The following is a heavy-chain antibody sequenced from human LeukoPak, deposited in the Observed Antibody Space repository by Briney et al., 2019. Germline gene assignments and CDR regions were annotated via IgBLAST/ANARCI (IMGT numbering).Heavy chain of an antibody. J-gene: IGHJ4*02. CDR1: GFTFSSYE. D-gene: IGHD6-13*01. Sequence: PGGSLRLSCAAPGFTFSSYEMNWVRQAPGKGLEWVSYISSSGSTIYYADSVKGRFTISRDNAKNSLYLQMNSLRAEDTAVYYCAINAAAGTYWGQGTLVTVSS. CDR2: ISSSGSTI. V-gene: IGHV3-48*03. CDR3: AINAAAGTY.